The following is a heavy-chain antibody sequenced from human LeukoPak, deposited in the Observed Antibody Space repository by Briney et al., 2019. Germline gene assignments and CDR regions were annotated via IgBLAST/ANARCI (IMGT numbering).Heavy chain of an antibody. J-gene: IGHJ4*02. V-gene: IGHV3-64D*06. CDR1: AFTLSSLS. CDR2: FSSDGSST. D-gene: IGHD3-10*01. CDR3: VKTLKYYGSGRGLFDS. Sequence: PGGSLRLSCSASAFTLSSLSMYWVRRAPGKGLEYVSAFSSDGSSTFYADSVKGRFTISRDNSKNMLYLQMSSLRADDTAVYYCVKTLKYYGSGRGLFDSWGQGILVTVSS.